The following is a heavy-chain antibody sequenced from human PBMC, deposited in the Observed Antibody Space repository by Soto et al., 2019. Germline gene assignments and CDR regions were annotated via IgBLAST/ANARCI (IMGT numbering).Heavy chain of an antibody. V-gene: IGHV2-70*04. J-gene: IGHJ4*02. D-gene: IGHD4-4*01. Sequence: SGPTLVNPTQTLTLTCTISGFSLSTSGLRVSWIRQPPGKALEWLARVDLDDDKLYNTSLQTRLTISKDTSKNQVVLTMTNMDPVHTATYYCARTGRYSSSYFEYWGQGILVTVSS. CDR3: ARTGRYSSSYFEY. CDR2: VDLDDDK. CDR1: GFSLSTSGLR.